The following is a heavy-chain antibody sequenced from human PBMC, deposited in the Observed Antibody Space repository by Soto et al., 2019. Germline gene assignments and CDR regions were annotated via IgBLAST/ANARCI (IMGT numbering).Heavy chain of an antibody. V-gene: IGHV3-7*05. CDR3: ARVLNWRYYERYYGKDV. Sequence: GGALRLPCAASGFTFSSYWMSWVRQAPGKGLEWVANIKQDGSEKYYVDSVKGRFTISRDNAKNSLYLQMNSLRAEDTAVYYCARVLNWRYYERYYGKDVWSQGTTVTGSS. CDR2: IKQDGSEK. D-gene: IGHD1-26*01. CDR1: GFTFSSYW. J-gene: IGHJ6*02.